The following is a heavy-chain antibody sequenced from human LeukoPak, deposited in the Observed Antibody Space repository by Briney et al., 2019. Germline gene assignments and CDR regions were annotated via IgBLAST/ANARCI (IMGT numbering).Heavy chain of an antibody. V-gene: IGHV3-23*01. CDR3: AKRPAAVRGVIPYVDY. CDR2: ISASAGNI. Sequence: GGSLRLSCAASGFMFRSSSMSWVRQVPGKGLEWVSTISASAGNIYYADSVKGRFTISRDNSKNTLFLQMNSLRAEDTAIYYCAKRPAAVRGVIPYVDYWGQRTLVTVSS. CDR1: GFMFRSSS. D-gene: IGHD3-10*02. J-gene: IGHJ4*02.